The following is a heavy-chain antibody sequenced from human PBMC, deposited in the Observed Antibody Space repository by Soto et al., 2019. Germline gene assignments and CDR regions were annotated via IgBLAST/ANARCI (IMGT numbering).Heavy chain of an antibody. V-gene: IGHV3-33*01. CDR1: GFPFSSYG. Sequence: VGSLILSCAASGFPFSSYGRHWVRQAPGKGLEWVAVIWYDGSNKYYADSVKGRFTISRDNSKNTLYLQMNSLRAEDTAVYYCARGKKPAAMREDYYYYYGMDVWGQGTTVTVSS. J-gene: IGHJ6*02. D-gene: IGHD2-2*01. CDR2: IWYDGSNK. CDR3: ARGKKPAAMREDYYYYYGMDV.